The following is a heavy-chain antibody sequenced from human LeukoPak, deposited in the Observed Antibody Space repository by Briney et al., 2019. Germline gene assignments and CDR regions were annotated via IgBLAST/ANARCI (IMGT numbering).Heavy chain of an antibody. V-gene: IGHV3-23*01. CDR3: ASAQNGGAYYYYYYMDV. CDR2: ISGSGGST. J-gene: IGHJ6*03. CDR1: GFTFSSYA. Sequence: GGSLRLSCAASGFTFSSYAMSWVRQAPGKGLEWVSAISGSGGSTYYADSVKGRFTISRDNSKNTLYLQMNSLRAEDTAVYYCASAQNGGAYYYYYYMDVWGKGTTVTVSS. D-gene: IGHD1-1*01.